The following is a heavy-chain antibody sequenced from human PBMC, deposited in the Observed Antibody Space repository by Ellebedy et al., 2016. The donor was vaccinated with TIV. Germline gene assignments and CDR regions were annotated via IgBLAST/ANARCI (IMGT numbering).Heavy chain of an antibody. V-gene: IGHV3-66*01. CDR2: LYNGGTT. Sequence: PGGSLRLSCVASGFTFSSNYMSWVRQAPGKGLEWVSVLYNGGTTYYADSVKGRFAISRDHSKNTLYLQMNSLRAEDTAVYYCARDQLGVAVTGTPTIGYWGQGTLVTVSS. CDR1: GFTFSSNY. D-gene: IGHD6-19*01. J-gene: IGHJ4*02. CDR3: ARDQLGVAVTGTPTIGY.